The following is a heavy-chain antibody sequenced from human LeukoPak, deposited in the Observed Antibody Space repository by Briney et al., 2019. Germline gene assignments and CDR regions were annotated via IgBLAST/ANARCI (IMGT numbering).Heavy chain of an antibody. CDR3: ARDSLDYGSGSSIDY. J-gene: IGHJ4*02. Sequence: GGSLRLSCAASGFTFDDYGMSWVRQAPGKGLEWVSGINWNGGSTGYADSVKGRFTISRDNAKNSLYLQMNSLRAEDTALYHCARDSLDYGSGSSIDYWGQGTLVTVSS. V-gene: IGHV3-20*01. CDR2: INWNGGST. CDR1: GFTFDDYG. D-gene: IGHD3-10*01.